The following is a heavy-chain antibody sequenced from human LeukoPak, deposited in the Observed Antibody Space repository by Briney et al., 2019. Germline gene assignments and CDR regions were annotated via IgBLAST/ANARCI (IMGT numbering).Heavy chain of an antibody. Sequence: GGSLRLSCAASGFTFSRHGMHWVRQAPGKGLEWVAIISNDGSRKYYAHSVEGRFTISRDNSKNTLYLQMNSLRAEDTAVYYCYLRGSSSQGVFDYWGQGTLVTVSS. J-gene: IGHJ4*02. V-gene: IGHV3-30*03. CDR3: YLRGSSSQGVFDY. CDR2: ISNDGSRK. CDR1: GFTFSRHG. D-gene: IGHD6-13*01.